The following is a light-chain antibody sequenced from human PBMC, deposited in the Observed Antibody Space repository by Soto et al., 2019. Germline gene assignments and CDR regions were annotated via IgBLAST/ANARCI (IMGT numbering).Light chain of an antibody. CDR3: QSYDSTLSGSGV. J-gene: IGLJ1*01. CDR2: GNS. V-gene: IGLV1-40*01. Sequence: QSVLTQPPSVSGAPGQRVTISCTGSSYNSGAGYDVHWYQQLPGTAPKLLIYGNSNRPSGVPDRFSGSKSGTSASLAITGLQAEDEADYYCQSYDSTLSGSGVFGTGTKLTVL. CDR1: SYNSGAGYD.